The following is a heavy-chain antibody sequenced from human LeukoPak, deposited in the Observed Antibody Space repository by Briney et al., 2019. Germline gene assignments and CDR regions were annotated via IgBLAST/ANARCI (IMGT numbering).Heavy chain of an antibody. V-gene: IGHV3-74*01. J-gene: IGHJ5*02. D-gene: IGHD3-10*02. Sequence: GGSLRLSCAASGFTFSSYWMHWVRQAPGKDLVWVSRINSGGSSTTYADSAQGRLTISRDNAKNTLYLQMNSLRAEDTAVYYCARGGLTMSPYNWFDPWGQGTLVTVSS. CDR2: INSGGSST. CDR1: GFTFSSYW. CDR3: ARGGLTMSPYNWFDP.